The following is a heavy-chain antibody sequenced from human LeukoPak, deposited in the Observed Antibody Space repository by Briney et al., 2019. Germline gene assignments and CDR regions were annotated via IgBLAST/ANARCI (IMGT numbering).Heavy chain of an antibody. D-gene: IGHD3-22*01. CDR1: GGSISSYY. Sequence: SETLSLTCTVSGGSISSYYWSWIRQPPGKGLEWIGYIYYSGSTNYNPSLKSRVTISVDTSKNQLSLKLSSVTAADTAVYYCARSAYYYDSSGYYANDYWGQGTLVTVSS. J-gene: IGHJ4*02. CDR2: IYYSGST. V-gene: IGHV4-59*01. CDR3: ARSAYYYDSSGYYANDY.